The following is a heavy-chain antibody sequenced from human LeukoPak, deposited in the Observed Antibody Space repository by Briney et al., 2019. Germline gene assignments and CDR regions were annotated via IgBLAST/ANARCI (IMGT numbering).Heavy chain of an antibody. V-gene: IGHV3-48*04. CDR1: GFTFSVYS. D-gene: IGHD2-2*01. J-gene: IGHJ6*03. CDR2: ISSSSGTI. CDR3: AREFEVPAAAPDYYYYYYIDV. Sequence: PGGSLRLSCAASGFTFSVYSMNWVRQAPGKGLEWVSYISSSSGTIYYADSVKGRVTISRDNVENSLHLQMSSLRVEDTAVYYCAREFEVPAAAPDYYYYYYIDVWGKGTTVTVSS.